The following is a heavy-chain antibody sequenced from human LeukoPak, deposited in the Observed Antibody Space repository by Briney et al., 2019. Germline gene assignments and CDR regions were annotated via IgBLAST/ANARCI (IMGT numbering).Heavy chain of an antibody. CDR2: IYTSGST. CDR3: ASAGYSDAFDI. D-gene: IGHD5-18*01. J-gene: IGHJ3*02. V-gene: IGHV4-61*02. CDR1: GGSISSGSYY. Sequence: SETLSLTCTVSGGSISSGSYYWSWIRQPARKGLEWIGRIYTSGSTNYNPSLKSRVTISVDTSKNQFSLKLSSVTAADTAVYYCASAGYSDAFDIWGQGTMVTVSS.